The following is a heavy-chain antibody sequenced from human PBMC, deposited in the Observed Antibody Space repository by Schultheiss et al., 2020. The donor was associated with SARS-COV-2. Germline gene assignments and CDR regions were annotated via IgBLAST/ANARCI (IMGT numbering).Heavy chain of an antibody. J-gene: IGHJ6*02. V-gene: IGHV1-2*02. CDR3: ASQLRLGELSLYPYYYYHDGMNV. Sequence: ASVKVSCKASGYIFASYGISWVRQAPGQGLEWMGWINPNSGGTNYAQKFQGRVTMTRDTSISTAYMELSRLRSDDTAVYYCASQLRLGELSLYPYYYYHDGMNVWGQGTTVTVSS. CDR2: INPNSGGT. CDR1: GYIFASYG. D-gene: IGHD3-16*02.